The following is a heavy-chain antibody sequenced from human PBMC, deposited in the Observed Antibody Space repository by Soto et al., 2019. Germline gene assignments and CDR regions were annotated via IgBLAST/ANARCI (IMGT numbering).Heavy chain of an antibody. CDR2: ISSNGGST. V-gene: IGHV3-64*01. D-gene: IGHD3-10*01. CDR1: GFTFSSYA. CDR3: ARAPGLWFGEFYYYYMDV. J-gene: IGHJ6*03. Sequence: GGSLRLSCAASGFTFSSYAMHWVRQAPGKGLEYVSAISSNGGSTYYANSVKGRFTISRDNSKNTLYLQMGSLRAEDMAVYYCARAPGLWFGEFYYYYMDVWGKGTTVTVSS.